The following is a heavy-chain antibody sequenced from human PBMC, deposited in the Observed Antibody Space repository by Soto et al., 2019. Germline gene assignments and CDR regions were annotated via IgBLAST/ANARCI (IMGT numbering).Heavy chain of an antibody. CDR3: ASAVPAAMGVGYYYYYGMDV. Sequence: SETLSLTCAVSGGSISNSNWWSWVRQPPGKGLEWIGEIYHSGSTNYNPSLKSRVTISVDKSKNQFSLKLSSVTAADTAVYYCASAVPAAMGVGYYYYYGMDVWGQGTTVTVSS. CDR1: GGSISNSNW. J-gene: IGHJ6*02. V-gene: IGHV4-4*02. CDR2: IYHSGST. D-gene: IGHD2-2*01.